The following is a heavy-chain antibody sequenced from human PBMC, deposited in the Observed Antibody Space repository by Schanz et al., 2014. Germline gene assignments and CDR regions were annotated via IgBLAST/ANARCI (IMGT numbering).Heavy chain of an antibody. CDR1: GGTFSSFG. Sequence: QVQLVQSGADVKKPGSSVRVSCKASGGTFSSFGINWVRQAPGQGLEWMGWISPYNGNTNYAQKVQGRVTMTTDTSTGTAYMELRSLRSDDTAVYYCARDRRRYCSTASCLHDNWFDPWGQGTLVIVSS. V-gene: IGHV1-18*01. CDR2: ISPYNGNT. D-gene: IGHD2-2*01. CDR3: ARDRRRYCSTASCLHDNWFDP. J-gene: IGHJ5*02.